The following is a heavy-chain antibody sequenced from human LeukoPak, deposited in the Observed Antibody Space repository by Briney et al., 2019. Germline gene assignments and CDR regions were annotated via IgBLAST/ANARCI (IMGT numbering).Heavy chain of an antibody. CDR1: GYTFSSYG. CDR2: ISAYNGNT. V-gene: IGHV1-18*01. Sequence: DSVKVSCKASGYTFSSYGITWVRQAPGQGLEWMGWISAYNGNTNYAQNLQGRVTMTTDTSTGTAYLELKSLSSDDTAVYYCARASGSYCSSTSCNDAFDIWGQGTMVTVSS. D-gene: IGHD2-2*01. CDR3: ARASGSYCSSTSCNDAFDI. J-gene: IGHJ3*02.